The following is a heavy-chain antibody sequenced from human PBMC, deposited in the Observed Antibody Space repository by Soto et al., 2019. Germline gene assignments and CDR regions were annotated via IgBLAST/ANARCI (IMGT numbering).Heavy chain of an antibody. CDR3: SSQFGSPTYGY. V-gene: IGHV1-18*01. J-gene: IGHJ4*02. Sequence: QVQLVQSGAEVKKPGASVKVSCKASGYTFTSYGISWVRQAPGQGLEWMGWISAYNGNTNYADKLEDRVTITTDTSTSTAYMELLSLRSDDTAVDSCSSQFGSPTYGYWGQGPLVTVSS. CDR1: GYTFTSYG. D-gene: IGHD3-10*01. CDR2: ISAYNGNT.